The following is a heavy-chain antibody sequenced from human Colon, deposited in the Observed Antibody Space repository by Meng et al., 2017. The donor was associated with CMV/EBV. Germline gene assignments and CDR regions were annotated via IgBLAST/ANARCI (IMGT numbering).Heavy chain of an antibody. Sequence: SETLSLTGTVSGDFIVSGDYYWTWIRQPPGKGLEWMGYVSYSGSTHYSPSLSSRLTISVDRSKDQFSLSLTSVTASDTAIYYCARDEVRRIKHNFYSGGMDVWGLGTMVTVSS. CDR1: GDFIVSGDYY. V-gene: IGHV4-30-4*08. D-gene: IGHD1-20*01. CDR2: VSYSGST. CDR3: ARDEVRRIKHNFYSGGMDV. J-gene: IGHJ6*02.